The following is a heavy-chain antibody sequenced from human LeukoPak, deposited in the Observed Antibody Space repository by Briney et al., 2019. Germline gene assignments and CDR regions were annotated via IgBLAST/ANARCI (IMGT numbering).Heavy chain of an antibody. V-gene: IGHV1-18*01. CDR2: ISVDNGDT. CDR3: ARANCAGDCYLKH. CDR1: GYTFANYA. Sequence: GASVKASCKASGYTFANYAITWVRQAPGQGLEYMGWISVDNGDTNDAQMLQGRVTMTTDTSTNTAYMELRGLRSDDTAVYYCARANCAGDCYLKHWGQGTLVTVSS. J-gene: IGHJ4*02. D-gene: IGHD2-21*02.